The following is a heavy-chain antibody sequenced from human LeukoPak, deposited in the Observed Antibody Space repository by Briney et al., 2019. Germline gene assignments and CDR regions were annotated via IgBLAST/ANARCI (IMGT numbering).Heavy chain of an antibody. CDR1: GHIVSSNSAA. CDR3: ARGGTGYCTSSICYFDY. D-gene: IGHD2-2*01. Sequence: SQTLSLTCAISGHIVSSNSAAWNWIRQSPSRGLEWLGRTYYRYKWSSEYAVSVKSRITINPDTSKNQFSLQLNSVTPEDTAVYYCARGGTGYCTSSICYFDYWGPGIQVTVSS. V-gene: IGHV6-1*01. J-gene: IGHJ4*02. CDR2: TYYRYKWSS.